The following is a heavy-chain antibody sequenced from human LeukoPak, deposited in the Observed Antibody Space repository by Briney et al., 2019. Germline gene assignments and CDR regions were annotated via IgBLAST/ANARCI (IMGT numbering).Heavy chain of an antibody. CDR2: IYYTGST. CDR3: ARGNSGSYYGFDY. V-gene: IGHV4-59*01. D-gene: IGHD1-26*01. Sequence: SETLSLTFTVTGGSIISYYWSWIRQPPWKGLEGIGYIYYTGSTNYKPSLESRVTISADTSKNQFSLKLSSVTAAETAVYYCARGNSGSYYGFDYWGQGTLVTVSS. J-gene: IGHJ4*02. CDR1: GGSIISYY.